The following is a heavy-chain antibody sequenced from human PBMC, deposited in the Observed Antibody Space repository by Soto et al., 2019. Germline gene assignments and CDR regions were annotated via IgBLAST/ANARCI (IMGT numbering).Heavy chain of an antibody. Sequence: QVQLHQWGAGLLKPSDTLSLTCAAYGGPFSGYFWTWLRQPPGKGLEWIGEINPSGSTNYSPSLKRRVTISLDTSKNQFSLKLSSVTAADTAVYYCARGLRDSSGYYHVHYFQHWGQGTLVTVSS. D-gene: IGHD3-22*01. J-gene: IGHJ1*01. V-gene: IGHV4-34*01. CDR2: INPSGST. CDR1: GGPFSGYF. CDR3: ARGLRDSSGYYHVHYFQH.